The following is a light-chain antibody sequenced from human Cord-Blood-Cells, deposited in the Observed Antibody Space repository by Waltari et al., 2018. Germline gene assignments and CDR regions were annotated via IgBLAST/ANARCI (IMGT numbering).Light chain of an antibody. CDR2: DAS. CDR1: QSISSY. J-gene: IGKJ4*01. V-gene: IGKV3-11*01. CDR3: QQRSNWPPLT. Sequence: IVLTQSPATLSLSPGARATLSCRASQSISSYVAWYHQKPGQAPRLLIYDASNRATGIPARFSGSGSGTDFTLTISSLEPEDFAVYNCQQRSNWPPLTFGGGTKVEIK.